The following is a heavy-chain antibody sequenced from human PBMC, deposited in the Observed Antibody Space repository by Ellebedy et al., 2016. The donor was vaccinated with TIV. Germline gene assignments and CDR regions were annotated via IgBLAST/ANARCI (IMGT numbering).Heavy chain of an antibody. J-gene: IGHJ6*02. CDR2: ISYSGST. CDR1: GGSISPYY. Sequence: MPSETLSLTCTVSGGSISPYYWSWIRKPPGKGLEWIGYISYSGSTNYNPSLKSRVTISVDTSKNQFSLKLSSVTAADTAVYYCAREVIGSGSYYYYYGMDVWGQGTTVTVSS. D-gene: IGHD3-10*01. CDR3: AREVIGSGSYYYYYGMDV. V-gene: IGHV4-59*01.